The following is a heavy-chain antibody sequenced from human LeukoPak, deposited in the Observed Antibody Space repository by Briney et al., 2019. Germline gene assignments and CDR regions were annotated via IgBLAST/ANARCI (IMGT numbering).Heavy chain of an antibody. D-gene: IGHD5-12*01. J-gene: IGHJ5*02. CDR1: GGSISSGGYS. CDR3: ASSGYSGRGIPLDP. V-gene: IGHV4-30-2*01. Sequence: SETLSLTCAVSGGSISSGGYSWSWIRQPPGKGLEWIGYIYHSGSTYYNPSLKSRVTISVDRSKNQFSLKLSSVTAADTAVYYCASSGYSGRGIPLDPWGQGTLVTVSS. CDR2: IYHSGST.